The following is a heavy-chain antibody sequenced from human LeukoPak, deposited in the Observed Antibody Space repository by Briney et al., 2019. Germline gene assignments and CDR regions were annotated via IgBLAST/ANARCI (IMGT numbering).Heavy chain of an antibody. CDR2: ISSAGST. CDR1: GITFSTYV. J-gene: IGHJ2*01. Sequence: PGGSLRLSCAASGITFSTYVMNWVRQAPGKGLEWVSGISSAGSTYYADSVKGRFTISSDNSKNMLYLQMNGLRAEDTAVYYCATSRRTFWYFDLWGRGTLVAVS. V-gene: IGHV3-23*01. CDR3: ATSRRTFWYFDL.